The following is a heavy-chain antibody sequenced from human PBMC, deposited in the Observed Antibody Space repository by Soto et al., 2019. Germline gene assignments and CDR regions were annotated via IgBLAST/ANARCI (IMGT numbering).Heavy chain of an antibody. V-gene: IGHV4-59*08. D-gene: IGHD6-25*01. Sequence: SGTQSLTCTVSGGSISSYYWSWIRQPPGKGLEWIGYTYYSGSTNYNPSLKSRVTISVDTSKNQFSLKLSSVTAADTAVYYCARPRGVAAAYDAFDIWGQGAMVTVS. CDR1: GGSISSYY. CDR2: TYYSGST. CDR3: ARPRGVAAAYDAFDI. J-gene: IGHJ3*02.